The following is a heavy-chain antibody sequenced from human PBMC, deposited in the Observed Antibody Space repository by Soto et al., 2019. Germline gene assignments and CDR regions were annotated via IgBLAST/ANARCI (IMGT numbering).Heavy chain of an antibody. CDR1: GSPISSYY. Sequence: SETLSLTCSVSGSPISSYYWGWFRLPPGQGLQWVGYIYYTGTTSYNPSLKGRVTVSLDTSKKQFSLKLSSVTAADTAVYYCARAPRGDSSGFFPPAFDYWGQGTPVTVSS. V-gene: IGHV4-59*08. CDR3: ARAPRGDSSGFFPPAFDY. CDR2: IYYTGTT. J-gene: IGHJ4*02. D-gene: IGHD3-22*01.